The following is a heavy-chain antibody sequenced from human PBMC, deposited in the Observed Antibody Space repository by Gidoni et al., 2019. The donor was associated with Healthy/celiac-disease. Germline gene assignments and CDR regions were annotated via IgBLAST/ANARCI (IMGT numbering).Heavy chain of an antibody. CDR1: GFTFSSYS. V-gene: IGHV3-21*01. CDR3: ARLSGRGGYYHYGMDV. CDR2: ISSSSSYI. J-gene: IGHJ6*02. Sequence: EVQLVESGGGLVKPGGSLRLSCAASGFTFSSYSMNWVRQAPGKGLEWVSSISSSSSYIYYADSVKGRFTISRDNAKNSLYLQMNSLRAEDTAVYYCARLSGRGGYYHYGMDVWGQGTTATVSS.